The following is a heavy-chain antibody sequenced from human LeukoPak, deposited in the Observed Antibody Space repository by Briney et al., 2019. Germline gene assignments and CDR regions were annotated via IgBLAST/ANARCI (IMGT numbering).Heavy chain of an antibody. CDR3: ASEYCSGDSCEGGHFDY. CDR1: GGSISSYY. J-gene: IGHJ4*02. CDR2: IYYSGHT. V-gene: IGHV4-39*07. D-gene: IGHD2-15*01. Sequence: SETLSLTCTVSGGSISSYYWGWIRQPPGKGLEWIGSIYYSGHTYYNPSLKSRVTISVDTSNNHFSLKLSSVTAADTAIYYCASEYCSGDSCEGGHFDYWGQGTLVTVSS.